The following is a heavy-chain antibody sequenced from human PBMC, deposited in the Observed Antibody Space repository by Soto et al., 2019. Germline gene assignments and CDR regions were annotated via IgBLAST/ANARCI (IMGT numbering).Heavy chain of an antibody. D-gene: IGHD3-22*01. Sequence: GGSLRLSCAASGFSFNTYAVSLVRQAPGKGLEWVSAVDAAGSNTYYADSGKGRLTISRDNSKNTLYVQMNSLRAEDTAVYYCARHEGACRSGSCYFAYWGQGSLVTVSS. CDR2: VDAAGSNT. J-gene: IGHJ4*02. CDR1: GFSFNTYA. V-gene: IGHV3-23*01. CDR3: ARHEGACRSGSCYFAY.